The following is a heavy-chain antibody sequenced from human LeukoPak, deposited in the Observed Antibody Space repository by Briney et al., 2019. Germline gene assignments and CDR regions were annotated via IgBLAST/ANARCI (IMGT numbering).Heavy chain of an antibody. J-gene: IGHJ3*02. V-gene: IGHV1-2*02. Sequence: ASVKVSCKASGYTFTGYYMHWVRQAPGQGLEWMGWINPNSGGTKYAQKFQGRVTLTRDTSISTGYMELGRLISDDTAVYYCASERSYGSAWRKDAFDIWGQGTMVTVSS. CDR1: GYTFTGYY. CDR3: ASERSYGSAWRKDAFDI. CDR2: INPNSGGT. D-gene: IGHD6-19*01.